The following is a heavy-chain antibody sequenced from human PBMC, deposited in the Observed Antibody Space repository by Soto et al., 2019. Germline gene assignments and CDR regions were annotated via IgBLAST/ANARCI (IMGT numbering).Heavy chain of an antibody. CDR1: GFTFNTYG. D-gene: IGHD6-13*01. V-gene: IGHV3-33*08. CDR3: ARRQIPPPTRGAANARGGMDV. Sequence: GGSLRLSCTTSGFTFNTYGMHWVRQAPGKGLEWVAIIWYDGSNKYYADSVKGRFTISRDNSRNTLYLQMNSLRAEDTAVYYCARRQIPPPTRGAANARGGMDVWGQGTTVTVSS. J-gene: IGHJ6*02. CDR2: IWYDGSNK.